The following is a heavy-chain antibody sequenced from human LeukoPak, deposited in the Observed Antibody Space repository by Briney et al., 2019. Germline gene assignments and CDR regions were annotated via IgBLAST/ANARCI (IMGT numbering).Heavy chain of an antibody. CDR2: INHSGST. Sequence: SETLSLTCTVSGGSISSSSYYWGWIRQPPGKGLEWIGEINHSGSTNYNPSLKSRVTISVDTSKNQFSLKLSSVTAADTAVYYCARGYYGSGDNWFDPWGQGTLVTVSS. J-gene: IGHJ5*02. CDR3: ARGYYGSGDNWFDP. CDR1: GGSISSSSYY. D-gene: IGHD3-10*01. V-gene: IGHV4-39*07.